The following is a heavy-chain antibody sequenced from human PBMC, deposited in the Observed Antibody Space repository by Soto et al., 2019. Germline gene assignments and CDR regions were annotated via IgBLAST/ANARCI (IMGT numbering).Heavy chain of an antibody. CDR1: GFTFSSYA. CDR2: ISGSGGST. D-gene: IGHD6-19*01. J-gene: IGHJ4*02. CDR3: AKPSSDSGWYPSVGY. Sequence: EVQLLESGGGLVQPGGSLRLSCAASGFTFSSYAMSWVRQAPGKGLEWVSAISGSGGSTYYADSVKGRFTISRDNSKNPLYLQMNTLRAEDTAVYYCAKPSSDSGWYPSVGYWGQVTLVTV. V-gene: IGHV3-23*01.